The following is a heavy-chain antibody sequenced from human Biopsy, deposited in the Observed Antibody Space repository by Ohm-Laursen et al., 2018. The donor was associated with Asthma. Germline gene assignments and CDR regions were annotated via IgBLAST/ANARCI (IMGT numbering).Heavy chain of an antibody. V-gene: IGHV3-30*03. D-gene: IGHD3-3*01. CDR3: VSQSSAPDFWSGYYYFDY. CDR2: ISYDGSNK. CDR1: GFTFSSYG. J-gene: IGHJ4*02. Sequence: SLRLSCTASGFTFSSYGMYWVRQAPGKGLEWVAVISYDGSNKYYADSVKGRFTISRDNSKNTLYLQMNSLRAEDTAVYYCVSQSSAPDFWSGYYYFDYWGQGTLVTVSS.